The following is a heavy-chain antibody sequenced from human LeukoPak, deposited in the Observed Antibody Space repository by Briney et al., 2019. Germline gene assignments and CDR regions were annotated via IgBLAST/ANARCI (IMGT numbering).Heavy chain of an antibody. Sequence: GGSLRLSCAASGFTFSGYGMHWVSQAPGKGLEWVAFIRYDGSNKYYADSVKGRFTISRDNSKNTLYLQMNSLRAEDTAVYYCATYGSGSYYRFDYWGQGTLVTVSS. CDR3: ATYGSGSYYRFDY. D-gene: IGHD3-10*01. J-gene: IGHJ4*02. CDR2: IRYDGSNK. CDR1: GFTFSGYG. V-gene: IGHV3-30*02.